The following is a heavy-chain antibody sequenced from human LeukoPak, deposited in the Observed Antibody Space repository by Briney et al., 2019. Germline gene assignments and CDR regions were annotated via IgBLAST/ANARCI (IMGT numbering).Heavy chain of an antibody. D-gene: IGHD3-10*01. CDR3: AKDHLDYNGSGSPNWFDP. V-gene: IGHV3-33*06. CDR1: GFTFSSYD. CDR2: LWYDGSNT. Sequence: GGPLRLSCVASGFTFSSYDMHWARQAPGKGVECVAVLWYDGSNTHYADSVKGRFTISRDDSKHTLFLQMNCLRAEDTAVYYCAKDHLDYNGSGSPNWFDPGGQGTLVTVS. J-gene: IGHJ5*02.